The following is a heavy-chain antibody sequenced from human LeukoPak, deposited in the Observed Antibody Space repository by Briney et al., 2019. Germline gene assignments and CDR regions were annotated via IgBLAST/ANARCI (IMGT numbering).Heavy chain of an antibody. J-gene: IGHJ4*02. V-gene: IGHV1-2*02. CDR1: GYTFTAYY. CDR2: INPNSGGT. D-gene: IGHD6-19*01. Sequence: ASVKISCKASGYTFTAYYMHWVRQAPGQGLEWLGWINPNSGGTNYAQKLQGRVTMTRDTSISTAYMELSRLTFDDTAVYYCARDYYTRGRYSSGRLIVSWWGQGTLVTVSS. CDR3: ARDYYTRGRYSSGRLIVSW.